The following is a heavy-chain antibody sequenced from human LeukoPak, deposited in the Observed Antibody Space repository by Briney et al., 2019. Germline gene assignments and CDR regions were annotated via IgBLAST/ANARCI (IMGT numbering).Heavy chain of an antibody. D-gene: IGHD3-9*01. CDR1: GGSISGRSYY. CDR2: IDTSGST. Sequence: PSETLSLTCTVSGGSISGRSYYWSWIRQPAGKGLEWIGRIDTSGSTNFNPSLKSRVTISVDTSKNQFSLRLSSVTAADTAVYYCARGLRYFGWLYESWGQGSLVTVSS. CDR3: ARGLRYFGWLYES. V-gene: IGHV4-61*02. J-gene: IGHJ5*02.